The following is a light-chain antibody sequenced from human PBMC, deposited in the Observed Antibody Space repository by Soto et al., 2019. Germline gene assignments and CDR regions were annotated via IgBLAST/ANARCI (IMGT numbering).Light chain of an antibody. CDR1: RSDVGGYNY. CDR2: DVS. V-gene: IGLV2-14*01. J-gene: IGLJ2*01. Sequence: QSALTQPASVSGSPGQSITISCTGTRSDVGGYNYVSWYQQHPGKAPKLMIYDVSNRPSGVSNRFSGSKSGNTASLTISGLQGEDEADYYGSSYTSSSSRPVVFGGGTKVTVL. CDR3: SSYTSSSSRPVV.